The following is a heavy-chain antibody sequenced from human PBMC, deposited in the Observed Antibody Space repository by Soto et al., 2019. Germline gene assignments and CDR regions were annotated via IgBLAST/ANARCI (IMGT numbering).Heavy chain of an antibody. CDR1: GGSINKSSYY. Sequence: SETLSLTCTVSGGSINKSSYYWGWIRQPPGKGLEWIGSIHYSGTTSYKPSLKSRLTISVDTSKNQISLRLNSVTAADTAVYYCARHKFNMVRGVIIPSNWFAPWGQGMLVTVSS. J-gene: IGHJ5*02. CDR2: IHYSGTT. D-gene: IGHD3-10*01. V-gene: IGHV4-39*01. CDR3: ARHKFNMVRGVIIPSNWFAP.